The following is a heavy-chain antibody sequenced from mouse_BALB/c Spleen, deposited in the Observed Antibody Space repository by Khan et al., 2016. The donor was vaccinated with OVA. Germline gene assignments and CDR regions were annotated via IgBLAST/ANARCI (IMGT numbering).Heavy chain of an antibody. V-gene: IGHV1-9*01. CDR1: GYTFSSYW. CDR3: ARSYGNYVFAY. CDR2: ILPGSGST. Sequence: VHLVESGAELMKPGASVKISCKATGYTFSSYWIEWVKQRPGHGLEWIGEILPGSGSTNYNEKFKGKATFTADTSSNTAYMQLSSLTSEDSAVYYCARSYGNYVFAYWGQGTLVTVSA. J-gene: IGHJ3*01. D-gene: IGHD2-10*02.